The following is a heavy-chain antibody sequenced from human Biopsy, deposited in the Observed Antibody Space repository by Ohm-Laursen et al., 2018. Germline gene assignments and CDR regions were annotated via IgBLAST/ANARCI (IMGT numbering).Heavy chain of an antibody. V-gene: IGHV3-15*01. J-gene: IGHJ3*02. CDR3: THHYDASDDVFDI. D-gene: IGHD3-22*01. CDR2: IKNEIDGGKT. Sequence: SLRLSCAASGFSFSDNYMDWVRQAPGKGLEWVGRIKNEIDGGKTDYAAPVKGRFTILRDDSKNMLFLQMDSLKTEDTAVYYCTHHYDASDDVFDIWGQGTVVTVSS. CDR1: GFSFSDNY.